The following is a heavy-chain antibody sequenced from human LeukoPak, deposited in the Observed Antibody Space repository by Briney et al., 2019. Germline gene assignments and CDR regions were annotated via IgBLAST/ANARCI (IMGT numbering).Heavy chain of an antibody. CDR3: AKSGVYYYDSSGYLFDY. V-gene: IGHV3-9*01. Sequence: GGSLRLSCAASGLTFDDYAMHWVRQAPGKGLEWVSGISWNSGSIGYADSVKGRFTISRDNAKNSLYLQMNSLRAEDTALYYCAKSGVYYYDSSGYLFDYWGQGTLVTVSS. CDR2: ISWNSGSI. J-gene: IGHJ4*02. CDR1: GLTFDDYA. D-gene: IGHD3-22*01.